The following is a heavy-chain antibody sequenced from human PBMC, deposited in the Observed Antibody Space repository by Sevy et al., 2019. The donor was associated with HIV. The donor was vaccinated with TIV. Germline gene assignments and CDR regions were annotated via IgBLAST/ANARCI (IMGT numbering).Heavy chain of an antibody. CDR1: GFTFSSYS. CDR3: ARLSGYSSCWSYFDY. J-gene: IGHJ4*02. V-gene: IGHV3-48*01. Sequence: GGCLRLSCAASGFTFSSYSMNWVRQAPGKGLEWVSYISSSTIYYADSVKGRFTISRDNAKNSLYLQMNSLRAEDTAVYYCARLSGYSSCWSYFDYWGQGTLVTVSS. D-gene: IGHD6-13*01. CDR2: ISSSTI.